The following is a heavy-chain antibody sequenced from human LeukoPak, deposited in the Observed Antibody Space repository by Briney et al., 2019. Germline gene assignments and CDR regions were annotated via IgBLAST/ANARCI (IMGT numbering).Heavy chain of an antibody. CDR1: GGSISSSSYY. CDR3: ARNARDGYNFATN. Sequence: PSETLSLTCTVSGGSISSSSYYWGWIRQPPGKGLEWIGSIYYSGSTYYNPSLKSRVTISIDTSKNQFSLSLTSVTAADTAVYYCARNARDGYNFATNWGQGTLVTVSS. D-gene: IGHD5-24*01. J-gene: IGHJ4*02. CDR2: IYYSGST. V-gene: IGHV4-39*07.